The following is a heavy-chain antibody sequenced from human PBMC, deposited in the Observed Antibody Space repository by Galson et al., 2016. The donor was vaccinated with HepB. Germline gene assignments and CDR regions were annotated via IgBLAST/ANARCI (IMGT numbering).Heavy chain of an antibody. CDR2: ISYDGNNE. V-gene: IGHV3-30-3*01. D-gene: IGHD2-2*01. J-gene: IGHJ4*02. Sequence: SLRLSCAASGFTFSYYSMHWVRQAPGRGLEWVAVISYDGNNEYYADSGKGRFTISRDTSKNTLYLQMNSLRAEDTAVYYCARDKPRPRVVGNYFDYWGQGTLVTVAS. CDR3: ARDKPRPRVVGNYFDY. CDR1: GFTFSYYS.